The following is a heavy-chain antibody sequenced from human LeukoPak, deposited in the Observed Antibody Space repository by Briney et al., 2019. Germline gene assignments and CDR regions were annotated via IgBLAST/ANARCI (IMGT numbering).Heavy chain of an antibody. CDR1: GYTFTGYY. CDR3: ARDLLLLWFGELFGFDY. Sequence: ASVKVSCKASGYTFTGYYMHWVRQAPGQGLEWMGWINPNSGGTNYAQKFQGRVTMTRDTSISTAYMELSRLRSDDTAVYYCARDLLLLWFGELFGFDYWGQGTLVTVSS. J-gene: IGHJ4*02. V-gene: IGHV1-2*02. D-gene: IGHD3-10*01. CDR2: INPNSGGT.